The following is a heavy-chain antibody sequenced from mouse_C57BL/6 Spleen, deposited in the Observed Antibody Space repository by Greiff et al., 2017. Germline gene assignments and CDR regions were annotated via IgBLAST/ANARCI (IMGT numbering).Heavy chain of an antibody. Sequence: QVQLQQPGAELVRPGSSVKLSCKASGYTFTSYWMDWVKQRPGQGLEWIGNIYPSDSETHYNQKFKDKATLTVDKSSSTAYMQLSSLTSEDSAVYYCAGTGYDGYYAMDYWGQGTSVTVSS. CDR3: AGTGYDGYYAMDY. D-gene: IGHD2-2*01. J-gene: IGHJ4*01. CDR1: GYTFTSYW. V-gene: IGHV1-61*01. CDR2: IYPSDSET.